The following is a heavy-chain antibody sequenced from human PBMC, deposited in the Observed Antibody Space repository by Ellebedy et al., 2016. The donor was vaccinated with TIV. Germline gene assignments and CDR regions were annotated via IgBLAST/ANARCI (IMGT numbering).Heavy chain of an antibody. Sequence: SETLSLTCTVSGGSISSYYWSWIRQPPGKGLEWIGSIYYSGSTYYNPSLTSRVTISVDTSKSQFSLKLDSVTAADTAVYYCARSTGLEAFDFWGQGTLVTVSS. CDR1: GGSISSYY. CDR2: IYYSGST. V-gene: IGHV4-59*12. CDR3: ARSTGLEAFDF. J-gene: IGHJ4*02.